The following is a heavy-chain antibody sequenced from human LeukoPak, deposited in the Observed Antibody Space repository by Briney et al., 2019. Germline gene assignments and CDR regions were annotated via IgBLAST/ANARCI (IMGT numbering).Heavy chain of an antibody. CDR2: LNPNTGDT. V-gene: IGHV1-2*02. J-gene: IGHJ4*02. CDR1: GYIFTGYY. D-gene: IGHD3-22*01. CDR3: ARFYYDSSGPPSYFADDY. Sequence: ASMKVSCKASGYIFTGYYIHWVRQAPGQGLEWMGCLNPNTGDTRHAQKFQGRVTLTRDTAISTAYMELSGLRSDDTALYYCARFYYDSSGPPSYFADDYWGQGTLVIVSS.